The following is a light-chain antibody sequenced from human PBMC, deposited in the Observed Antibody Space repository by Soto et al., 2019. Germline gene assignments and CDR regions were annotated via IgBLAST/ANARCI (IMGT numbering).Light chain of an antibody. Sequence: EIVLTQSPATLSLSPGERATLSCGASRSVSSYLAWYQQKPGQAPRLLISDASYRATGIPARFSGSGSGKDFTLIISSVETEYFAFYYCQHRSDWPPRLTFGDGTKVEIK. CDR2: DAS. V-gene: IGKV3-11*01. J-gene: IGKJ4*01. CDR1: RSVSSY. CDR3: QHRSDWPPRLT.